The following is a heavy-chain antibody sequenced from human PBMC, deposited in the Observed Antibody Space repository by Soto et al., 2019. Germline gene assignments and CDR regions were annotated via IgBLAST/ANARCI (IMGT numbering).Heavy chain of an antibody. Sequence: PGGSLRLSCAASGFTFSSYGMHWVRQAPGKGLEWVAVIWYDGSNKYYAESVKGRFTISRDNSKNTPYLQMNSLRAEDTAVYYCARDSHVGSGWQLTADYWGKGTLVTVSS. CDR2: IWYDGSNK. CDR1: GFTFSSYG. D-gene: IGHD6-19*01. V-gene: IGHV3-33*01. J-gene: IGHJ4*02. CDR3: ARDSHVGSGWQLTADY.